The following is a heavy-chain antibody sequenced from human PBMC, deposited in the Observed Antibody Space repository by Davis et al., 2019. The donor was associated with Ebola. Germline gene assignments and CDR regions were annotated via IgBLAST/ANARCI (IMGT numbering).Heavy chain of an antibody. CDR2: SYPSGGT. D-gene: IGHD1-14*01. CDR3: ATNTTPAGFDH. Sequence: PSETLSLTCTVSGGSISSGSYYWSWIRQPAGKGLEWIGQSYPSGGTNYNPSLKSRVTISVDMSTNQFSLTLTSVTAADSAVYYCATNTTPAGFDHWGQGTQVSVSA. J-gene: IGHJ5*02. V-gene: IGHV4-61*09. CDR1: GGSISSGSYY.